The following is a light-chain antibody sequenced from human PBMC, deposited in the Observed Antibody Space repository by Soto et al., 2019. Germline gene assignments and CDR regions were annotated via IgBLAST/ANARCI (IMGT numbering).Light chain of an antibody. CDR3: QSSDSSGRYPYV. Sequence: SYELTQPTSVSVSPGQTARITCSGDALPKQYAYWYQQEPGQAPVVVIYKDNGRPSGIPERFSGSSSGTTVTLTISGVQAEDEAYYYCQSSDSSGRYPYVFGTGTKVTVL. CDR1: ALPKQY. V-gene: IGLV3-25*02. CDR2: KDN. J-gene: IGLJ1*01.